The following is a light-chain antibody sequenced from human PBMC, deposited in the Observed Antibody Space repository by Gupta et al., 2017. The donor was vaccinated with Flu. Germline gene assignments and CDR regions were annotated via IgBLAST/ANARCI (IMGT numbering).Light chain of an antibody. CDR2: SNI. Sequence: QSVLTQPPPASGTPGQRVTISCSGSRSNIRINTVNWYQQLPGTAPQLLIYSNIQRPSRVPDRFSGSKSGTSASLAISGLQAEDEADYYCAAWDDSRSGWVFGGGTKLTVL. CDR3: AAWDDSRSGWV. V-gene: IGLV1-44*01. J-gene: IGLJ2*01. CDR1: RSNIRINT.